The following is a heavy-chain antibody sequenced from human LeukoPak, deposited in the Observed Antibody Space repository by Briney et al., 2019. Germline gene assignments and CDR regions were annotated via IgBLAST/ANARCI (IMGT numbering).Heavy chain of an antibody. Sequence: SETLSLTCTVSGGSISSSSHYWGWIRQPPGKGLEWIGSIYYSGSTYYNPSLKSRVTISVDTSKNQSSLKLSSVTAADTAVYYCARARKEKYVVAATFDYWGQGTLVTVSS. D-gene: IGHD2-15*01. CDR3: ARARKEKYVVAATFDY. J-gene: IGHJ4*02. CDR2: IYYSGST. V-gene: IGHV4-39*01. CDR1: GGSISSSSHY.